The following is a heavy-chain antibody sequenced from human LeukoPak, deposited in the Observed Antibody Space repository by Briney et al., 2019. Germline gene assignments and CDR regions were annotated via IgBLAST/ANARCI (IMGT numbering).Heavy chain of an antibody. CDR1: GFTFSSYS. Sequence: GGSLRLSCAASGFTFSSYSMNWVRQAPGKGLEWVSSISSSSSYIYYADSVKGRFTISRDNSKNTLYLEMNSLRAEDTAVYYCARDIPSEYYYYGMDVWSQGTTVTVSS. V-gene: IGHV3-21*04. CDR3: ARDIPSEYYYYGMDV. J-gene: IGHJ6*02. D-gene: IGHD6-19*01. CDR2: ISSSSSYI.